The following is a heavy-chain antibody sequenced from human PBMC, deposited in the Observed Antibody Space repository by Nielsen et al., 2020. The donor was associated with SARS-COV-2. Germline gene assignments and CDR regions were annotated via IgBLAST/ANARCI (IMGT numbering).Heavy chain of an antibody. J-gene: IGHJ6*02. CDR1: GFTFSSYS. CDR3: ARVPLRDYYYYGMDV. CDR2: ISSSSSYI. V-gene: IGHV3-21*01. Sequence: GGSLGLSCAASGFTFSSYSMNWVRQAPGKGLEWVSSISSSSSYIYYADSVKGRFTISRDNAKNSLYLQMNSLRAEDTAVYYCARVPLRDYYYYGMDVWGQGTTVTVSS.